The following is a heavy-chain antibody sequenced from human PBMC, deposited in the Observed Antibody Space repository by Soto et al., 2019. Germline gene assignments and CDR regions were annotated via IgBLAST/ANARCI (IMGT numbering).Heavy chain of an antibody. CDR3: AKVTSRALSYYDILTGYVRGRGERYYYGMDV. CDR2: ISYDGSNK. CDR1: GFTFSSYG. J-gene: IGHJ6*02. Sequence: GGSLRLSCAASGFTFSSYGMHWVRQAPGKGLEWVAVISYDGSNKYYADSVKGRFTISRDNSKNTLYLQMNSLRAEDTAVYYCAKVTSRALSYYDILTGYVRGRGERYYYGMDVWGQGTTVTVSS. V-gene: IGHV3-30*18. D-gene: IGHD3-9*01.